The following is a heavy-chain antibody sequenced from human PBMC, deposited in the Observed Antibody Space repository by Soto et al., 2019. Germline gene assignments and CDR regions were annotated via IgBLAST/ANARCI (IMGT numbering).Heavy chain of an antibody. CDR2: INHSGST. CDR1: GGSFSGYY. J-gene: IGHJ6*02. Sequence: SETLSLTCAVYGGSFSGYYWSWIRQPPGRGLEWIGEINHSGSTNYNPSLKSRVTISVDTSKNQFSLKLSSVTAADTAVYYCARERVGYSSGWYYYYYYGMDVWGQGTTVTVSS. V-gene: IGHV4-34*01. CDR3: ARERVGYSSGWYYYYYYGMDV. D-gene: IGHD6-19*01.